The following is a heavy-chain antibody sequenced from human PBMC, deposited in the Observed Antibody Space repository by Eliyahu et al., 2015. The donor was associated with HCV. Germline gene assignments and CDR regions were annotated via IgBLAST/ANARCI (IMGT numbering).Heavy chain of an antibody. V-gene: IGHV4-39*01. CDR3: ASLYYYGSGSYPTLRKYYYYYYGMDV. Sequence: QLQLQESGPGLVKPSETLSLXCTVSGGSISXSSYXWXWXRXPPGKGLEWIGGIYYSGSTYYNPSLXSRVTISVDTSKNQFSLKLSSVTAADTAVYYCASLYYYGSGSYPTLRKYYYYYYGMDVWGQGTTVTVSS. D-gene: IGHD3-10*01. CDR2: IYYSGST. CDR1: GGSISXSSYX. J-gene: IGHJ6*02.